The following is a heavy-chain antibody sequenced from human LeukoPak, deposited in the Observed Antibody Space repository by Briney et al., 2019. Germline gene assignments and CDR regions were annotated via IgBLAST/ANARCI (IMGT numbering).Heavy chain of an antibody. CDR3: AREAAAGTVDY. J-gene: IGHJ4*02. CDR2: ISSSSSTI. Sequence: GGSLRLSCAASGFTFSSYSMNWVRQAPGKGLEWVSYISSSSSTIYYADSVKGRFTISRDNAKNSLYLQMNSLRAEDTAVYYCAREAAAGTVDYWGQGTLVIVSS. D-gene: IGHD6-13*01. CDR1: GFTFSSYS. V-gene: IGHV3-48*01.